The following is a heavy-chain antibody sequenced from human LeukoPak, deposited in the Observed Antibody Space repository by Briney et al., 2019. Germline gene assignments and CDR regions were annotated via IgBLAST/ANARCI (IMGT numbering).Heavy chain of an antibody. CDR2: FDPENVDM. CDR3: ATNGLRGDHLQPDDTFDV. CDR1: GHTLTELA. V-gene: IGHV1-24*01. J-gene: IGHJ3*01. D-gene: IGHD1-1*01. Sequence: ASVTVSCKVSGHTLTELAIHWVRQAPGKGLEWAGGFDPENVDMGYAQNFQGRVSVTEDTSTDTAYATEQPEIRRHGRLYCATNGLRGDHLQPDDTFDVWGQGTMVTVSA.